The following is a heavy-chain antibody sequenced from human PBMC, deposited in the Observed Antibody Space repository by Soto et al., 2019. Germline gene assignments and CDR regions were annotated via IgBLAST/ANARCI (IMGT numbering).Heavy chain of an antibody. D-gene: IGHD4-17*01. J-gene: IGHJ4*02. CDR3: ARIKDGREYDYGDHPLLDY. CDR2: IFSNDEK. Sequence: QVTLKESGPVLVNPTETLTLTCTVSGFSLSNARMGVSWIRQPPGKALEWLAHIFSNDEKSYSTSLKSRLTISKDTSKSQVVLTMTNMDPVDTATYYCARIKDGREYDYGDHPLLDYWGQGTLVTVSS. V-gene: IGHV2-26*01. CDR1: GFSLSNARMG.